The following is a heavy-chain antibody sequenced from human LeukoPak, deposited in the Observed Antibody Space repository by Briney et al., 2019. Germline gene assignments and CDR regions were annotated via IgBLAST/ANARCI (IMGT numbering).Heavy chain of an antibody. V-gene: IGHV1-69*04. J-gene: IGHJ4*02. D-gene: IGHD3-9*01. CDR2: IIPIFGIA. CDR3: ARDKNYGILTGYYKEYYFDY. CDR1: GGTFSSYA. Sequence: ASVKVSCKASGGTFSSYAISWVRQAPGQGLEWMGRIIPIFGIANYAQKFQGRVTITADKSTSTAYMELSSLRSEDTAVYYCARDKNYGILTGYYKEYYFDYWGQGTLVTVSS.